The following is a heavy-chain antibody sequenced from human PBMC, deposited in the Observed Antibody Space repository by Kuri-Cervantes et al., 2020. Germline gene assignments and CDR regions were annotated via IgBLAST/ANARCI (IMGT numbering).Heavy chain of an antibody. Sequence: GESLRLSCAASGFTFDDYAMHWVRQAPGKGLEGVSGISWNSGSIGYADSVKGRFTISRGNAKNTLYLQMNSLRAEDTAVYYCAKDKVPGTRYYGTDAWGQGTTVTVSS. CDR2: ISWNSGSI. CDR1: GFTFDDYA. J-gene: IGHJ6*02. D-gene: IGHD2-15*01. V-gene: IGHV3-9*01. CDR3: AKDKVPGTRYYGTDA.